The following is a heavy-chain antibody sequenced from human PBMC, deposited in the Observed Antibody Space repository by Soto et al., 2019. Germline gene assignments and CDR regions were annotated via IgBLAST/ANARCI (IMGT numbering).Heavy chain of an antibody. CDR3: ARESAPVPHDAFDI. J-gene: IGHJ3*02. D-gene: IGHD4-17*01. CDR1: GGTFSSYA. V-gene: IGHV1-69*13. CDR2: IIPIFGTA. Sequence: RASVKVSCKASGGTFSSYAISWVRQAPGQGLEWMGGIIPIFGTANYAQKFQGRVTITADESTSTAYMELSSLRSEDTAVYYCARESAPVPHDAFDIWGQGTMVTVSS.